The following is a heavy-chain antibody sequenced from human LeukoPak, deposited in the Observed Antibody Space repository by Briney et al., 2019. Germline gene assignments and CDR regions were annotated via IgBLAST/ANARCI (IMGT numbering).Heavy chain of an antibody. CDR1: GGSITSSKYS. CDR3: AGLGVMVLVYQFEY. J-gene: IGHJ4*02. V-gene: IGHV4-39*07. D-gene: IGHD2-8*01. CDR2: ISYSGST. Sequence: SETLSLTCAVSGGSITSSKYSWGWIRQPPGKELELIGIISYSGSTDYNPSLKSRVTISTDTSTNQFSLKLTSVTAADTAVYYCAGLGVMVLVYQFEYWGRGTPVTVSS.